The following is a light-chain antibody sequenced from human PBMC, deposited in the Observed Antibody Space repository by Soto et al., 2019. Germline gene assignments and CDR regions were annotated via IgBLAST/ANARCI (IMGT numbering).Light chain of an antibody. Sequence: QSVLTQPPSVSAAPGQKVTISCSGSSCNIGNNYVSWYQQLPGTAPKLLIYDNNKRPSGIPDRFSGSKSGTSATLGITGLQTGDDADYYCGTWDSSLSAVVFGGGTKVTVL. CDR3: GTWDSSLSAVV. CDR2: DNN. J-gene: IGLJ2*01. CDR1: SCNIGNNY. V-gene: IGLV1-51*01.